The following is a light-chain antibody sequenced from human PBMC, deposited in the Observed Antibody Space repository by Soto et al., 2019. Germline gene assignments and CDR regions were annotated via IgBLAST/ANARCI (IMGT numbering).Light chain of an antibody. V-gene: IGKV1-39*01. Sequence: DIQMTQSPSSLSASVGDLVTITCRASQSLSNFLNLYQQKPGQAPKLLISSASNDQSGVPSRFRGRGSGTEFTLTISGLQPEDSSSYGCKQSYDSPRTFGQGTKVEI. CDR1: QSLSNF. CDR3: KQSYDSPRT. CDR2: SAS. J-gene: IGKJ1*01.